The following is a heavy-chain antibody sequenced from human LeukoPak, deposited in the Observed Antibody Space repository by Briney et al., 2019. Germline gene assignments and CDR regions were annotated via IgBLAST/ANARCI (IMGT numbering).Heavy chain of an antibody. CDR1: GYTFTSYG. V-gene: IGHV1-18*01. CDR3: ARDKVEIGAFDI. CDR2: ISAYNDNT. D-gene: IGHD3-22*01. Sequence: ASVKVSCKASGYTFTSYGISWVRQAPGQGLEGMGWISAYNDNTNYAQKLQGRVTMTTDTSTSTAYMELRSLRSDDTAVYYCARDKVEIGAFDIWGQGTMVTVSS. J-gene: IGHJ3*02.